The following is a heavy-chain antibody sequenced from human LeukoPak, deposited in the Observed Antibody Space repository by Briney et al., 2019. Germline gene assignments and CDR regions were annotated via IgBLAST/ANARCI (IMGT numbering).Heavy chain of an antibody. CDR2: INHSGST. V-gene: IGHV4-34*01. CDR1: GGSFSGYY. J-gene: IGHJ4*02. CDR3: ARGLTYDSRGYLGTFDY. Sequence: SETLSLTCAVYGGSFSGYYWSWIRQPPGKGLEWIGEINHSGSTNYNPSLKSRVTISVDTSKNQFSLKLSSVTAADTAVYYCARGLTYDSRGYLGTFDYWGQGTLVTVSS. D-gene: IGHD3-22*01.